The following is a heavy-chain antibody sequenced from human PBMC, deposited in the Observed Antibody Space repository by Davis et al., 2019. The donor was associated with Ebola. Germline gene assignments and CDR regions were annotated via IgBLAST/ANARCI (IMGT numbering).Heavy chain of an antibody. V-gene: IGHV3-23*01. J-gene: IGHJ2*01. D-gene: IGHD6-19*01. CDR3: AKDRAAVADWYFDL. CDR1: GFTFSNAW. Sequence: GGSLRLSCAASGFTFSNAWMSWVRQAPGKGLEWVSAIRDSGGRIYYADSVKGRFTISRDNSKNTLYLQMNSLRAEDTAVYYCAKDRAAVADWYFDLWGRGTLVTVSS. CDR2: IRDSGGRI.